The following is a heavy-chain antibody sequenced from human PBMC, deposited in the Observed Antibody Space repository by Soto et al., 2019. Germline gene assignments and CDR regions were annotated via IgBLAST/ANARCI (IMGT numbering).Heavy chain of an antibody. CDR2: IKSKTDGGTT. CDR1: GFTFSNAW. J-gene: IGHJ6*02. Sequence: GGSLRLSCAASGFTFSNAWMNWVRQAPGKGLEWVGGIKSKTDGGTTDYAAPVKGRFTISRDDSKNTLYLQMSSLRSEDTAVYYCARAYPRSGIQLWVKDYYYGMDVWGQGTTVTVS. CDR3: ARAYPRSGIQLWVKDYYYGMDV. D-gene: IGHD5-18*01. V-gene: IGHV3-15*07.